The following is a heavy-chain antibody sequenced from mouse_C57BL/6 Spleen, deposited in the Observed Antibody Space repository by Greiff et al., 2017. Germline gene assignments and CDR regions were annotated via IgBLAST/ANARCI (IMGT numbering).Heavy chain of an antibody. CDR1: GYAFSSYW. CDR3: ARSRYGNYGGYAMDY. J-gene: IGHJ4*01. CDR2: IYPGDGDT. Sequence: QVHVKQSGAELVKPGASVKISCKASGYAFSSYWMNWVKQRPGKGLEWIGQIYPGDGDTNYNGKFKGKATLTADKSSSTAYMQLSSLTSEDSAVSFCARSRYGNYGGYAMDYWGQGTSVTVSS. V-gene: IGHV1-80*01. D-gene: IGHD2-10*02.